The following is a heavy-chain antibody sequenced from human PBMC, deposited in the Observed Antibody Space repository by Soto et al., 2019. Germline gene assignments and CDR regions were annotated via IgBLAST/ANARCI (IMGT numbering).Heavy chain of an antibody. CDR2: IITIFGTA. J-gene: IGHJ6*02. CDR1: GGTFSSYA. D-gene: IGHD3-10*01. CDR3: ARDQGSGSYSLYYGMDV. Sequence: VKVSCKASGGTFSSYAISWVRQAPGQGLEWMGGIITIFGTANYAQKFQGTVTITADESTSTAYMQLSSLRSEDTAVYYCARDQGSGSYSLYYGMDVWGQGTTVTVSS. V-gene: IGHV1-69*13.